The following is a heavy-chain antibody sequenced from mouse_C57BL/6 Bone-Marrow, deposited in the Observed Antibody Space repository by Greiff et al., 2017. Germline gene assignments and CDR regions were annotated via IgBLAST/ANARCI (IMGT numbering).Heavy chain of an antibody. CDR2: IYPGSGST. CDR3: ARSDYGTPY. D-gene: IGHD1-1*01. CDR1: GYTFTSYW. J-gene: IGHJ2*01. Sequence: QVQLQQSGAELVKPGASVKMSCKASGYTFTSYWITWVKQRPGQGLEWIGDIYPGSGSTNYNEKFKSKATLTVDTSSSTAYMQLSSLTAEDSAVYYCARSDYGTPYWGQGTTLTVSS. V-gene: IGHV1-55*01.